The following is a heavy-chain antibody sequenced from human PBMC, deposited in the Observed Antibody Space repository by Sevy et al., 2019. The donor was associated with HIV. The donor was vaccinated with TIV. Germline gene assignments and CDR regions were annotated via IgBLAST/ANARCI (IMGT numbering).Heavy chain of an antibody. CDR1: GFTFSNYA. Sequence: GGSLRLSCEASGFTFSNYAMSWVRQAPGKGLEWVSAISGSGGSTYYADSMKGPFTISRDNSKNTLYLQMNSLRAEDTAVYYCAKGDREDYYDSSGYTLIDYWGQGTLVTVSS. V-gene: IGHV3-23*01. CDR2: ISGSGGST. J-gene: IGHJ4*02. CDR3: AKGDREDYYDSSGYTLIDY. D-gene: IGHD3-22*01.